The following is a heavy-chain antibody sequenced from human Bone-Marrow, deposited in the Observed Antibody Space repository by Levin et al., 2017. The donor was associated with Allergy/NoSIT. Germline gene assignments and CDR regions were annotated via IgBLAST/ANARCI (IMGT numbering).Heavy chain of an antibody. J-gene: IGHJ4*02. CDR1: GESLGGYY. Sequence: SETLSLTCGVYGESLGGYYWNWIRQPPGKGLEWIGEINRSGVTNYIPSLKSRVAMSIDTSTNQVSLKLTSVTAADTAIYYCARAVPRVRFDYWGQGILVTVSS. D-gene: IGHD3-22*01. CDR2: INRSGVT. CDR3: ARAVPRVRFDY. V-gene: IGHV4-34*01.